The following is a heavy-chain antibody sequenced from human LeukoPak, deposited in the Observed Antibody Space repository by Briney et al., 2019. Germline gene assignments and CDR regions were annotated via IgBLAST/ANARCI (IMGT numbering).Heavy chain of an antibody. CDR2: INTNTGNP. CDR1: GYTFTSHA. CDR3: ARGRIIAAAGLYYFDY. V-gene: IGHV7-4-1*02. J-gene: IGHJ4*02. Sequence: ASVKVSCKASGYTFTSHAMNWVRQAPGQGLEWMGWINTNTGNPTYAQGFTGRFVFSLDTSVSTAYLQISSLKAEDTAVYYCARGRIIAAAGLYYFDYWGQGTLVTVSS. D-gene: IGHD6-13*01.